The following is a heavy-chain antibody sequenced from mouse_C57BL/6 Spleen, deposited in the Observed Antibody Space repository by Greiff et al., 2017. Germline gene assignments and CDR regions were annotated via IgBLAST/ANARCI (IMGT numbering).Heavy chain of an antibody. V-gene: IGHV1-55*01. CDR2: IYPGSGST. Sequence: QVQLQQPGAELVKPGASVKMSCKASGYTFTSYWITWVKQRPGQGLEWIGDIYPGSGSTNYNEKFKSKATLTVDTSSSTAYMQLSSLTSEDSAVYYCAREALYYDYEDYFDYWGQGTTLTVSS. D-gene: IGHD2-4*01. J-gene: IGHJ2*01. CDR1: GYTFTSYW. CDR3: AREALYYDYEDYFDY.